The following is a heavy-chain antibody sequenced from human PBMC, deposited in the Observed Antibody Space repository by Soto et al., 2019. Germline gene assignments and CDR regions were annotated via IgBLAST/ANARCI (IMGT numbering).Heavy chain of an antibody. CDR2: IYSGGST. Sequence: PGGSLRLSCAASGFTVSSNYMSWVRQAPGKGLEWVSVIYSGGSTYYADSVKGRFTISRDNSKNTLYLQMNSLRAEDTAVYYCAGLYYDFWSGYPSPVYWGQGTLVTVSS. CDR3: AGLYYDFWSGYPSPVY. D-gene: IGHD3-3*01. V-gene: IGHV3-66*04. CDR1: GFTVSSNY. J-gene: IGHJ4*02.